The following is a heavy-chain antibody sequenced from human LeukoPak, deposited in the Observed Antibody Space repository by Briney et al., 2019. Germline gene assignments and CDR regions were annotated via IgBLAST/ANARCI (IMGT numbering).Heavy chain of an antibody. CDR2: INHSGST. J-gene: IGHJ5*02. CDR3: AGGLVVVAASLGWFDP. Sequence: PSETLSLTCAVSGASISSTNWWSWVRQPPGKGLEWIGEINHSGSTNYNPSLKSRVTISVDTSKNQFSLKLSSVTAADTAVYYCAGGLVVVAASLGWFDPWGQGTLVTVSS. V-gene: IGHV4-4*02. CDR1: GASISSTNW. D-gene: IGHD2-15*01.